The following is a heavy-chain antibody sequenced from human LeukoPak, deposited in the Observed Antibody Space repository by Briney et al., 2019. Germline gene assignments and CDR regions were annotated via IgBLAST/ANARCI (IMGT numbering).Heavy chain of an antibody. D-gene: IGHD5-12*01. V-gene: IGHV3-33*01. Sequence: GRSLRLSCAASGFTFSSYGMHWVRQAPGKGLEWVAVIWYDGSNKYYADSVKGRFTISRDNAKNTLYLQMNSLRAEDTAVYYCARGGGSGYSDYWGQGTLVTVSS. CDR1: GFTFSSYG. J-gene: IGHJ4*02. CDR2: IWYDGSNK. CDR3: ARGGGSGYSDY.